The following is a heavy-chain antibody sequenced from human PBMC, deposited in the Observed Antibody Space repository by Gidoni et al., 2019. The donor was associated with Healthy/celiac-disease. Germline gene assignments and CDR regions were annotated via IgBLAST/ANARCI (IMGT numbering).Heavy chain of an antibody. D-gene: IGHD6-13*01. CDR3: ASELLAYSSRAPFDI. CDR2: IYTSGST. Sequence: QVQLQESGPGLVKPSQPLSLTGTVSGGSIRSGSYYWSWIRQPAGKGLEWIGRIYTSGSTNYNPSLKSRVTMSVDTSKNQFSLKLSSVTAADTAVYYCASELLAYSSRAPFDIWGQGTMVTVSS. CDR1: GGSIRSGSYY. V-gene: IGHV4-61*02. J-gene: IGHJ3*02.